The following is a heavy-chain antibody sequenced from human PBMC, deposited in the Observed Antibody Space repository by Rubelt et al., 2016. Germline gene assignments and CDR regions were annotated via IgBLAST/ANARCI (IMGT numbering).Heavy chain of an antibody. Sequence: QAPGKGLEWVSAISGSGGSTYYADSVKGRFTISRDNSKNTLYLQMNSLRAEDTAVYYCSTLELPGYYYDLDVWGQGTTVTVS. CDR3: STLELPGYYYDLDV. D-gene: IGHD1-7*01. J-gene: IGHJ6*02. V-gene: IGHV3-23*01. CDR2: ISGSGGST.